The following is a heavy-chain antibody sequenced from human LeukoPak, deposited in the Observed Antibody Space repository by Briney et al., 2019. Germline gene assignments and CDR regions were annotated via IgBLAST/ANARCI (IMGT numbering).Heavy chain of an antibody. CDR3: ARVYGDSQTTGY. CDR1: GFTFSSYV. CDR2: ISYDGSNK. Sequence: GGSLRLSCAASGFTFSSYVMHWVRQAPGKGLEWVAVISYDGSNKYYADSVKGRFTISRDNSKNTLYLQMNSLRAEDTAVYYCARVYGDSQTTGYWGQGTLVTVSS. J-gene: IGHJ4*02. V-gene: IGHV3-30*04. D-gene: IGHD4-17*01.